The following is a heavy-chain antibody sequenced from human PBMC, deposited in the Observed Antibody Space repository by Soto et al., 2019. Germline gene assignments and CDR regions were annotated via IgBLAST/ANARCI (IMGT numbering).Heavy chain of an antibody. D-gene: IGHD3-10*01. CDR3: ARDGSGSYHKYYFDY. CDR2: INHSGST. V-gene: IGHV4-34*01. J-gene: IGHJ4*02. Sequence: SETLSLTCFVSGGSFSGYYWSWIRQPPGKGLEWIGEINHSGSTNYNPSLKSRVTISVDTSKNQFSLKLSSVTAADTAVYYCARDGSGSYHKYYFDYWGQGTLVTVSS. CDR1: GGSFSGYY.